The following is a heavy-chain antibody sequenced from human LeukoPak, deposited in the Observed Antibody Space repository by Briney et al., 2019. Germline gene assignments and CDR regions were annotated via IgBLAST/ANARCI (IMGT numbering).Heavy chain of an antibody. CDR3: ATHFDSSGPDAFDI. V-gene: IGHV1-24*01. CDR1: GHTLTEIF. CDR2: VDPEDYET. D-gene: IGHD3-22*01. J-gene: IGHJ3*02. Sequence: ASVKVSCKGSGHTLTEIFMHWVRQAPGKGFEWMGGVDPEDYETINAQKFQGRVTMTEDTSTDTAYMELSSLRSEDTAVYYCATHFDSSGPDAFDIWGQGTMVTVSS.